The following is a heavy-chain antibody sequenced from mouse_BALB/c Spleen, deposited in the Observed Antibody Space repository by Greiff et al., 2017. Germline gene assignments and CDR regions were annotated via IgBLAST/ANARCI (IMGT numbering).Heavy chain of an antibody. Sequence: EVKLVESGGGLVQPGGSLRLSCATSGFTFTDYYMSWVRQPPGKALEWLGFIRNKANGYTTEYSASVKGRFTISRDNSQSILYLQMNTLRAEDSATYYCARDHYYYPMDYWGQGTSVTVSS. CDR2: IRNKANGYTT. CDR3: ARDHYYYPMDY. CDR1: GFTFTDYY. J-gene: IGHJ4*01. V-gene: IGHV7-3*02.